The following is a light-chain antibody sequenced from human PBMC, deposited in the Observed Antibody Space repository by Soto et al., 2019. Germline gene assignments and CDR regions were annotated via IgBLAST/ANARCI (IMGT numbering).Light chain of an antibody. Sequence: DRVTITCPASQGITYWLAWYQQRPCSAAKCLIYAASILESGVPSRFTGSGSGTNFTLTINDLQPEDFATYFCQQANSFPLTFGQGTRLEIK. CDR2: AAS. V-gene: IGKV1-12*01. CDR3: QQANSFPLT. J-gene: IGKJ5*01. CDR1: QGITYW.